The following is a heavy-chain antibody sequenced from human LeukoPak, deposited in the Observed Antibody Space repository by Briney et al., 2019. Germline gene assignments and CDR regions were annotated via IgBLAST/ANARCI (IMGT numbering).Heavy chain of an antibody. CDR1: GYSFTTYW. D-gene: IGHD2-2*01. V-gene: IGHV5-51*01. J-gene: IGHJ5*02. CDR3: ARHGGGYCRTTSCYLFDP. CDR2: IYPGDSDT. Sequence: GESLKISCKASGYSFTTYWIGWVRQMSGKGPGWMGIIYPGDSDTKYNQSFQGQVTISADKSISTAYLQWSSLKASDTAMYYCARHGGGYCRTTSCYLFDPWGQGTLVTVSS.